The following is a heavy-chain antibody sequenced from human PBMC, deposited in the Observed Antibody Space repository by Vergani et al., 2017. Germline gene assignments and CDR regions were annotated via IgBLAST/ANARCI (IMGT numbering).Heavy chain of an antibody. V-gene: IGHV4-39*01. Sequence: QVQLQEAGPRLVKPSETLSLTCTVSGGTISSSSYLWGWIRQPPGKGLEWIGNIYYSGNTFYNRSLKSQVTISLDKSKNQFSLNLSSVTAADTAVYYCARHRRGGAWVKNSYYYGLGVWGEGTTVTVSS. CDR1: GGTISSSSYL. D-gene: IGHD2/OR15-2a*01. CDR3: ARHRRGGAWVKNSYYYGLGV. CDR2: IYYSGNT. J-gene: IGHJ6*04.